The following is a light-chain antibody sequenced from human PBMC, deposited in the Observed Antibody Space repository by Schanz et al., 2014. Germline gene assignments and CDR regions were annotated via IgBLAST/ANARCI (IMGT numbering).Light chain of an antibody. CDR3: CSYAGSSTWV. Sequence: QSALTQPASVSGSPGQSITISCTGTSSDVGGYNFVSWYQQHPGKAPKVIIYDVSNRPSGVPDRFSGSKSGNTASLTISGLQAEDEADYYCCSYAGSSTWVFGGGTKLTVL. CDR2: DVS. CDR1: SSDVGGYNF. V-gene: IGLV2-14*03. J-gene: IGLJ3*02.